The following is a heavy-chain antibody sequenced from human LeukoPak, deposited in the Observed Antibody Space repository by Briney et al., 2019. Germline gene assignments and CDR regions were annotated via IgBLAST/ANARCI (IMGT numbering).Heavy chain of an antibody. CDR3: ATSYDMGWLIGY. D-gene: IGHD3/OR15-3a*01. V-gene: IGHV3-7*03. CDR2: IKQDGSEK. CDR1: GFTFSSSA. J-gene: IGHJ4*02. Sequence: GGSLRLSCAASGFTFSSSAMSWVRQVPGQGLEWVANIKQDGSEKFYVASVKGRFTISRDNGKSSPYLQMNSLRAEDTALYYCATSYDMGWLIGYWGQGTLVTVSS.